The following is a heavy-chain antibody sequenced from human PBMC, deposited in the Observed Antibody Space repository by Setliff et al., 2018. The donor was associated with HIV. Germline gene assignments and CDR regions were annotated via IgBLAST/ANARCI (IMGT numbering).Heavy chain of an antibody. D-gene: IGHD6-19*01. Sequence: SETLSLTCTVSGGSITSGTYYWSWIRQPAGKGLEWIGRIYTSGNTNYNPSLKSRVTISVDTSKNQFSLKLSSVTAADTAVYYCARLRGGWSPWFFDYWGQGTLVTVSS. CDR2: IYTSGNT. V-gene: IGHV4-61*02. CDR1: GGSITSGTYY. CDR3: ARLRGGWSPWFFDY. J-gene: IGHJ4*02.